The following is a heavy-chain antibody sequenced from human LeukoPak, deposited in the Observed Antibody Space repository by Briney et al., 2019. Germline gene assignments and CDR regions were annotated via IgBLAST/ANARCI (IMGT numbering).Heavy chain of an antibody. J-gene: IGHJ3*02. V-gene: IGHV3-66*02. Sequence: GGSLRLSCAASAFTVGSNYMSWVRQAPGQGLEWVSVIYSAGTTYSADSVKDRFTISRDTSKNTLYLQMNSLRAEDTAVYFCARVGIVVVPGFNAFDMWGQGTKDTVSS. D-gene: IGHD2-2*01. CDR1: AFTVGSNY. CDR3: ARVGIVVVPGFNAFDM. CDR2: IYSAGTT.